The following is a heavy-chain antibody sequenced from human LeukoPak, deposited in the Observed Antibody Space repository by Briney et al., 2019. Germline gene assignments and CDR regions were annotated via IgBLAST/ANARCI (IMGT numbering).Heavy chain of an antibody. J-gene: IGHJ4*02. CDR3: ARDTTSSWKEFDY. CDR1: GFAFSSYG. Sequence: GGSLRLSYAASGFAFSSYGMHWVRQAPGKGLEWVAVIWYDGSNKYYADSVKGRFTISRDNSKNTLYLQMNSLRAEDTAVYYCARDTTSSWKEFDYWGQGTLVTVSS. V-gene: IGHV3-33*01. D-gene: IGHD6-13*01. CDR2: IWYDGSNK.